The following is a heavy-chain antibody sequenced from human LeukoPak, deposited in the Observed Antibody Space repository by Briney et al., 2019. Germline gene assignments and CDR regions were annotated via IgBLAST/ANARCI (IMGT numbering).Heavy chain of an antibody. CDR1: GGSISSYY. Sequence: PSETLSLTCTVSGGSISSYYWSWIRQPAGKGLEWIGRIYTSGSTNYNPSLKSRVTMSVDTSKNQFSLKLSSVTAADTAVYYCARSRCSSTSCYGYYYYYMDVWGKGTTVTVSS. J-gene: IGHJ6*03. V-gene: IGHV4-4*07. D-gene: IGHD2-2*01. CDR3: ARSRCSSTSCYGYYYYYMDV. CDR2: IYTSGST.